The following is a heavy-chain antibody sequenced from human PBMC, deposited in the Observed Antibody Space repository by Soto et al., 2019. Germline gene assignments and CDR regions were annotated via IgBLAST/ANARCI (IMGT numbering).Heavy chain of an antibody. J-gene: IGHJ4*02. Sequence: GESLKISCAASGFTFSSYGMHWVRQAPGKGLEWVAVIWYDGSNKYYADSVKGRFTISRDNSKNTLYLQMNSLRAEDTAVYYCARSAANGGTYFDYWGQGTLVTVSS. D-gene: IGHD6-13*01. CDR2: IWYDGSNK. CDR1: GFTFSSYG. V-gene: IGHV3-33*01. CDR3: ARSAANGGTYFDY.